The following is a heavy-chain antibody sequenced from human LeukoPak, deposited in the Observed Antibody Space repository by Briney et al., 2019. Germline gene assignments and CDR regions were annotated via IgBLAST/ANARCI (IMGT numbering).Heavy chain of an antibody. CDR2: ISYDGSNK. V-gene: IGHV3-30-3*01. CDR3: ARDGEGLLWFGEYSRSWFDP. CDR1: GFTFSSYA. Sequence: GGSLRLSCAASGFTFSSYAMHWVRQAPGKGLEWVAVISYDGSNKYYADSVKGRFTISRDNSKNTLYLQMNSLRAEDTAVYYCARDGEGLLWFGEYSRSWFDPWGQGTLVTVSS. D-gene: IGHD3-10*01. J-gene: IGHJ5*02.